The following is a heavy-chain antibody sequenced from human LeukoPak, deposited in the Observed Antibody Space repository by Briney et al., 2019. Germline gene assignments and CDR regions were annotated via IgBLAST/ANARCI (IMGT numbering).Heavy chain of an antibody. CDR1: GDSISSSRFC. V-gene: IGHV4-39*01. Sequence: SETLSLTCTVSGDSISSSRFCWAWIRQPPGKGLEWIGSILYTGRTFYNPSLKSRVTISVDTSKNQFSLRLGSVTASDTAVYYCARRDVGATIDYWGQGTLVTVSS. D-gene: IGHD1-26*01. CDR2: ILYTGRT. J-gene: IGHJ4*02. CDR3: ARRDVGATIDY.